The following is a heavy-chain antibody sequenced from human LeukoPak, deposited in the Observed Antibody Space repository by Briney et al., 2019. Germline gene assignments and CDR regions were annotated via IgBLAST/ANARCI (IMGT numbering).Heavy chain of an antibody. Sequence: PGRSLRLSCTASGFTFDDYAMSWFRQAPGKGLEWVGCIRSKAYGGTTEYAASVKGRFTISRDDSKSIAYLQMNSLKTEDTAVYYCSRGGMIVVVITSDDAFDMWGQGTMVTVSS. D-gene: IGHD3-22*01. CDR3: SRGGMIVVVITSDDAFDM. J-gene: IGHJ3*02. CDR2: IRSKAYGGTT. V-gene: IGHV3-49*03. CDR1: GFTFDDYA.